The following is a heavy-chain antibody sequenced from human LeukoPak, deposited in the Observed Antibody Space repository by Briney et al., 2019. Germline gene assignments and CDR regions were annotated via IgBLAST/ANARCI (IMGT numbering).Heavy chain of an antibody. V-gene: IGHV3-53*01. J-gene: IGHJ3*02. CDR3: ARYTFRAVDI. D-gene: IGHD2-2*02. CDR2: IYRDGNT. CDR1: GLSLIVNY. Sequence: PGGSLRLSCAASGLSLIVNYMTWVRQSPGKGLEWLSNIYRDGNTYYADSVNGRFSISRDDYKNTLYLEMNSLRAEDTALYYCARYTFRAVDIWGQGSMVTVSS.